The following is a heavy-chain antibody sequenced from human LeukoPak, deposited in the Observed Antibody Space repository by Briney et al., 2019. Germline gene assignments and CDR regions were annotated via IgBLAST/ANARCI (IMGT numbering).Heavy chain of an antibody. CDR2: IYASGST. Sequence: PSETLSLTCTVSGGSISSYYWSWIPQAAGKGLEWIGRIYASGSTRYNPSLESRVTMSLDTSKNQFSLKLTSVTAADTAVYYCAGEVFGSGWGRDSWGQGTLVTVSS. D-gene: IGHD6-19*01. J-gene: IGHJ4*02. CDR1: GGSISSYY. V-gene: IGHV4-4*07. CDR3: AGEVFGSGWGRDS.